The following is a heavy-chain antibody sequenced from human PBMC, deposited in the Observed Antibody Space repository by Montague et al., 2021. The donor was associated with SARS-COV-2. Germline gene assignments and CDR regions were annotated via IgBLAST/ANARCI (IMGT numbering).Heavy chain of an antibody. CDR2: IYTSAST. V-gene: IGHV4-61*02. D-gene: IGHD3-9*01. J-gene: IGHJ4*02. Sequence: TLSLTCTVSGGSISSYSYYWNWIRPPAGQGLVWIVSIYTSASTNSNPSLKSRVTISVYTSKNQFALKLISVTAADTSVYYCARESLHLTGYYNDYFDYWGQGTLVTVSS. CDR1: GGSISSYSYY. CDR3: ARESLHLTGYYNDYFDY.